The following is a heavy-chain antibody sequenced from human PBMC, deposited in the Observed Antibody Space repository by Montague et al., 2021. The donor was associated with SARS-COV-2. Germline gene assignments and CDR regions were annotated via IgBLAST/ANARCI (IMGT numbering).Heavy chain of an antibody. CDR2: IYYIGNT. J-gene: IGHJ4*02. CDR3: ARLLPDGTVAATYIAFDS. V-gene: IGHV4-39*01. Sequence: SETLSLTCNVSGASISRGGYYWAWIRQPPGRGLELIGSIYYIGNTYYNPSLKSRVTISVDTSENQFSLKLRSVIAADTAVHYCARLLPDGTVAATYIAFDSWGRGTLVTVSS. CDR1: GASISRGGYY. D-gene: IGHD2-21*02.